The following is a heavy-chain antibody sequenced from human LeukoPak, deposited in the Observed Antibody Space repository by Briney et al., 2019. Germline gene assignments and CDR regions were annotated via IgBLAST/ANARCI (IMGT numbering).Heavy chain of an antibody. CDR1: GFTVSSNY. CDR2: IYSGGTT. V-gene: IGHV3-66*01. J-gene: IGHJ4*02. D-gene: IGHD4-11*01. Sequence: PGGSLRLSCAASGFTVSSNYMNWVRQAPGKGLEWVSVIYSGGTTYYGDFAKGRFIISRDISKNTLYLEMSRLRVEDSAVYYCAREASNFLGGENYFDSWGQGTLVTVS. CDR3: AREASNFLGGENYFDS.